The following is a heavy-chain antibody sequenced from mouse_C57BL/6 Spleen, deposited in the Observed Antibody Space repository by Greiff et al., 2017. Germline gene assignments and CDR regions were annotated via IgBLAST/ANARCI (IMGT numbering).Heavy chain of an antibody. CDR1: GFTFSSYG. Sequence: EVQLVESGGDLVKPGGSLKLSCAASGFTFSSYGMSWVRQTPDKRLEWVATISSGGSYTYYPDSVKGRFTFSIDNAKNTLYLQMSSRKSEDTAMYYWARQGYYGHYAAMDYWGQGTSVTVSS. V-gene: IGHV5-6*01. J-gene: IGHJ4*01. D-gene: IGHD2-1*01. CDR2: ISSGGSYT. CDR3: ARQGYYGHYAAMDY.